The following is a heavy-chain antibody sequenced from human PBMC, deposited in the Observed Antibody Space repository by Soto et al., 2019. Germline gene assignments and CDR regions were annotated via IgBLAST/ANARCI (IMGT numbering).Heavy chain of an antibody. CDR1: GYTFTDYF. CDR2: INPNSAAT. J-gene: IGHJ5*02. V-gene: IGHV1-2*02. D-gene: IGHD1-7*01. Sequence: QVQLVQSGAEVKKPGASVRVSCKTSGYTFTDYFMHWARQAPGQGLEWMGWINPNSAATNSAQTFQGRLNLTRDTSIATAYIELSGLRFDDTAVYFCARVMDDRNSVRFAPWGQGTLVTVSS. CDR3: ARVMDDRNSVRFAP.